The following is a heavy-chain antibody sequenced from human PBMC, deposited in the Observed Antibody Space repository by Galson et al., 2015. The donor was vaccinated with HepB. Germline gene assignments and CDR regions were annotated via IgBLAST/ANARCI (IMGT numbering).Heavy chain of an antibody. D-gene: IGHD5-24*01. V-gene: IGHV3-30*18. J-gene: IGHJ4*02. CDR2: ISDDGSNK. CDR1: GLIFSYYG. CDR3: AKGRRDGYGLGEFDY. Sequence: SLRLSCAASGLIFSYYGMHWVRQAPGKGLEWVAVISDDGSNKYYADSVKGRFTISRDNSKNTLYLQMNSLRAEDTAVYYCAKGRRDGYGLGEFDYWGQGTLVTVSS.